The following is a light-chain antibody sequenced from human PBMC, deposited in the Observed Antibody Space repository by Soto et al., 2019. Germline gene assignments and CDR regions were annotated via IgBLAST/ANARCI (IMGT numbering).Light chain of an antibody. Sequence: DIQMTQSPSSLSASVGDRVTISCRASQNIGSCLNWYQQKPEKAPKVLISAASSLQSGVPSRFSGSGSETDFTLTISSLQPEEFATYYCQQSYTRWTFGQGTKLEIK. J-gene: IGKJ2*02. CDR1: QNIGSC. V-gene: IGKV1-39*01. CDR3: QQSYTRWT. CDR2: AAS.